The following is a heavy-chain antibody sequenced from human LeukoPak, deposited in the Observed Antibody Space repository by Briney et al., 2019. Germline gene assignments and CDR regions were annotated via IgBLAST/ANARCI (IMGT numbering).Heavy chain of an antibody. V-gene: IGHV3-23*01. CDR2: IGGSGGST. D-gene: IGHD2-15*01. CDR1: GFTFSSYA. CDR3: ARQGYCSGGSCYFNWFDP. J-gene: IGHJ5*02. Sequence: GGSLRLSCAASGFTFSSYAMSWVRQAPGKGLEWVSAIGGSGGSTYYADSVKGRFTISRDNSKNTLYLQMNSLRAEDTAVYYCARQGYCSGGSCYFNWFDPWGQGTLVTVSS.